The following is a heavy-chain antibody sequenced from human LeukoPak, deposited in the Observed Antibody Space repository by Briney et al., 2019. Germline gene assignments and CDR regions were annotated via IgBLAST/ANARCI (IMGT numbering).Heavy chain of an antibody. Sequence: GGPLRLSCAASGFTFSSYAMHWVRQAPGKGLEWVAVISYDGSNKYYADSVKGRFTISRDNSKNTLYLQMNSLRAEDTAVYYCARVGAYCGGDCYSAFDIWGQGTMVTVSS. D-gene: IGHD2-21*02. CDR2: ISYDGSNK. CDR3: ARVGAYCGGDCYSAFDI. CDR1: GFTFSSYA. V-gene: IGHV3-30-3*01. J-gene: IGHJ3*02.